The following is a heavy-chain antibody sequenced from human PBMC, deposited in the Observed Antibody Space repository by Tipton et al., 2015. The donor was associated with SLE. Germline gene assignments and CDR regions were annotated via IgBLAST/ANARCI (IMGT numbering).Heavy chain of an antibody. V-gene: IGHV4-59*08. CDR2: IYYSGST. J-gene: IGHJ6*02. CDR1: GGSISSYY. CDR3: ARQGQQLVLPYYYGMDV. D-gene: IGHD6-13*01. Sequence: LRLSCTVSGGSISSYYWSWIRQPPGKGLEWIGYIYYSGSTNYNPSLKSRVTISVDTSKNQFSLKLSSVTAADTAVYYCARQGQQLVLPYYYGMDVWGQGTTVTVSS.